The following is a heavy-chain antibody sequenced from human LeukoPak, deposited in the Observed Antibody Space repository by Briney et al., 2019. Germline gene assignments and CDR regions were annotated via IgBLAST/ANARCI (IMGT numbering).Heavy chain of an antibody. V-gene: IGHV3-23*01. CDR2: ISGSGGST. J-gene: IGHJ3*02. Sequence: PGGSLRLSCAASGFSVSSKYMSWVRQAPGKGLEWVSAISGSGGSTYYADSVKGRFTISRDNSKNTLYLQMNSLRAEDTAVYYCAILGGYIAVARTDAFDIWGQGTMVTVSS. CDR3: AILGGYIAVARTDAFDI. D-gene: IGHD6-19*01. CDR1: GFSVSSKY.